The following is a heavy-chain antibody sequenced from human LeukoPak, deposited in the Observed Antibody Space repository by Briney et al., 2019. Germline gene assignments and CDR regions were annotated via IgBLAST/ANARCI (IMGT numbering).Heavy chain of an antibody. CDR1: GFTFASYD. J-gene: IGHJ4*02. D-gene: IGHD6-13*01. CDR2: ISGSGGDA. CDR3: AKRVHSSSWYGAFDY. V-gene: IGHV3-23*01. Sequence: GGSLRLSCAASGFTFASYDMAWVRQAPGKGLEWVSTISGSGGDAYYADSVKGRVTISRDNSKNTLYLQMSSLRADDTAFYYCAKRVHSSSWYGAFDYWGQGTLVTVSS.